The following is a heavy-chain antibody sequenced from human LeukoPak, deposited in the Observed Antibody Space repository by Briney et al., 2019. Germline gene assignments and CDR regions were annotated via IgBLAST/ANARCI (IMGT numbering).Heavy chain of an antibody. D-gene: IGHD2-15*01. J-gene: IGHJ4*02. V-gene: IGHV4-59*01. CDR3: AISKKGGGSGY. CDR1: GGSISSYY. CDR2: IYNSEST. Sequence: PSETLSLTCTVSGGSISSYYSSWIRQPPGKGREWIGYIYNSESTNYNPSLKSRVTISVDTSKNQFSLKLSSVTAADTAVYYCAISKKGGGSGYWGQGTLVTVSS.